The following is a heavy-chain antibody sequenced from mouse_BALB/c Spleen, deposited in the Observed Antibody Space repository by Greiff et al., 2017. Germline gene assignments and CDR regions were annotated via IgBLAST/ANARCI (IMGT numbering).Heavy chain of an antibody. CDR2: ISSGGST. CDR3: ARGAITTDTFAY. CDR1: GFTFSSYA. D-gene: IGHD1-1*01. V-gene: IGHV5-6-5*01. J-gene: IGHJ3*01. Sequence: EVKLVESGGGLVKPGGSLKLSCAASGFTFSSYAMSWVRQTPEKRLEWVASISSGGSTYYPDSVKGRFTISRDNARNILYLQMSSLRSEYTAMYYCARGAITTDTFAYWGQGTLVTVSA.